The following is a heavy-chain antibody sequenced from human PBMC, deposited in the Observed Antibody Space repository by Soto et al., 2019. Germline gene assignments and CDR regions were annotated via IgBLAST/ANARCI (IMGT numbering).Heavy chain of an antibody. CDR1: GFTVSSNY. V-gene: IGHV3-53*02. CDR3: ARSIAARPGD. CDR2: IYSGGST. Sequence: EVQLVETGGGLIQPGGSLRLSCAASGFTVSSNYMSWVRQAPGKGLEWVSVIYSGGSTYYADSVKGRFTISRDNSKNTLYLQMNSLRVEDPAVYYCARSIAARPGDWGQGTLVTVSS. J-gene: IGHJ4*02. D-gene: IGHD6-6*01.